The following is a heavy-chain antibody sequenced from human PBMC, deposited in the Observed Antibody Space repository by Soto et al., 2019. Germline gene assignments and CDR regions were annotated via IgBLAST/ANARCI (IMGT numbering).Heavy chain of an antibody. Sequence: GSLRLSCAASGITLRDYYMSWIRQAPGKGLEWISYISNFGSPIYYADSVKGRFTVSRDNAKNSLYLQMNSLRAEDTAIYYCASQGQYYPTRHWGQGTLVTVSS. CDR3: ASQGQYYPTRH. J-gene: IGHJ1*01. D-gene: IGHD1-26*01. CDR1: GITLRDYY. V-gene: IGHV3-11*01. CDR2: ISNFGSPI.